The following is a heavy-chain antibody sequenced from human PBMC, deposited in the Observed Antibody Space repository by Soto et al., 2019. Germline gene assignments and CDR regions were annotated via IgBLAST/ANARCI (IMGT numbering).Heavy chain of an antibody. CDR3: ARAGDYDILTGYHNYYYYMDV. J-gene: IGHJ6*03. V-gene: IGHV4-59*01. CDR1: GGSISSYY. CDR2: IYYSGST. Sequence: PSETLSLTCTVSGGSISSYYWSWIRQPPGKGLEWIGYIYYSGSTNYNPSLKSRVTISVDTSKNQFSLKLSSVTAADTAVYYCARAGDYDILTGYHNYYYYMDVWGKGTTVTVAS. D-gene: IGHD3-9*01.